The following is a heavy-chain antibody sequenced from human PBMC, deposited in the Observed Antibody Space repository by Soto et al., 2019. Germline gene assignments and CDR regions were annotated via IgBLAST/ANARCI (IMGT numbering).Heavy chain of an antibody. CDR1: GGTFSSYT. V-gene: IGHV1-69*02. Sequence: ASVKVSFKASGGTFSSYTISWVRQAPGQGLEWMGRIIPILGIANYAQKFQGRVTITADKSTSTAYMELSSLRSEDTAVYYCARGRYQQLVGHCYYYYGMDVWGQGTTVIVSS. D-gene: IGHD6-13*01. CDR3: ARGRYQQLVGHCYYYYGMDV. J-gene: IGHJ6*02. CDR2: IIPILGIA.